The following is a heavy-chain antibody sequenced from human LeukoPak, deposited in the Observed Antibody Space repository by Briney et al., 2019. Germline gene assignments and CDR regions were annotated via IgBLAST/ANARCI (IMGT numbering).Heavy chain of an antibody. V-gene: IGHV3-48*03. D-gene: IGHD1-7*01. CDR3: ARGRTGTIFDY. J-gene: IGHJ4*02. Sequence: GGSLRLSCAASGFTFSSYEMNWVRQAPGKGLEWVSYISSSGGTIYYSDSVKGRFTISRDNAKNSLYLQMNSLRAEDTAVYYCARGRTGTIFDYWGQGTLVTVSS. CDR1: GFTFSSYE. CDR2: ISSSGGTI.